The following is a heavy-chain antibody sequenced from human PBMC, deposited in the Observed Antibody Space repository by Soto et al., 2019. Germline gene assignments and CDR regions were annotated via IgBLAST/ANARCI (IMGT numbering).Heavy chain of an antibody. J-gene: IGHJ4*02. D-gene: IGHD3-3*01. CDR3: ITDPYYDFWSGYHFDY. Sequence: PWGSLRLSCSASVFSFSKAWMSWFRLTPGKGLEWVGRIRNKTDGGTTDYPAPVRGRFTISRDDSRSTLYLQMNSLKTEDTAVYYCITDPYYDFWSGYHFDYWGQGTLVTVSS. CDR1: VFSFSKAW. V-gene: IGHV3-15*01. CDR2: IRNKTDGGTT.